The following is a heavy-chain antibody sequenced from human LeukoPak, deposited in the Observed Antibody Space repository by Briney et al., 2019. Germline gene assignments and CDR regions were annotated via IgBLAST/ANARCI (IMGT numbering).Heavy chain of an antibody. J-gene: IGHJ4*02. V-gene: IGHV1-3*01. CDR1: GYTFTSYA. D-gene: IGHD1-26*01. Sequence: ASVKVSCKASGYTFTSYAMHWVRQAPGQRLEWMGWINAGNGNTKYSQKFQGRVTITRDTSASTAYMELSSLRSEDTAVYYCARGVGATSDLDYWGQGTLDTVSS. CDR3: ARGVGATSDLDY. CDR2: INAGNGNT.